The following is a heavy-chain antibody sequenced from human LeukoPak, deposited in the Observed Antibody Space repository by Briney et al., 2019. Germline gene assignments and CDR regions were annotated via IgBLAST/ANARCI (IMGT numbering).Heavy chain of an antibody. CDR2: INPSGGST. CDR1: RYTFTSYY. D-gene: IGHD6-19*01. J-gene: IGHJ4*02. V-gene: IGHV1-46*01. Sequence: ASVKVSCKASRYTFTSYYMHWVRQAPGQGLEWMGIINPSGGSTSYAQKFQGRVTMTTDTATSTAYMELRSLRSDDTAVYYCARDPSNTSGWYIYFDYWGQGALVTVSS. CDR3: ARDPSNTSGWYIYFDY.